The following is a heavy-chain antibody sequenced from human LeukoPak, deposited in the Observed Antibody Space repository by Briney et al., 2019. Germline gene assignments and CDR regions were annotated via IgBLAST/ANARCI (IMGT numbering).Heavy chain of an antibody. CDR1: GYSFANYW. Sequence: GESLKISCKGSGYSFANYWIGWVRQMPGKGLECMGIIYPGDSDTRYSPSFQGQVTISADKSITTAYLQWSSLKASDTAMYYCARLSSYVYFDYWGQGTLVTVSS. CDR3: ARLSSYVYFDY. CDR2: IYPGDSDT. D-gene: IGHD3-16*01. V-gene: IGHV5-51*01. J-gene: IGHJ4*02.